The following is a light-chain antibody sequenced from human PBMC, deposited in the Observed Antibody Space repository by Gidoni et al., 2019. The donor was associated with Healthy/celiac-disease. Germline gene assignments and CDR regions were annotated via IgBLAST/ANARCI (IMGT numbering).Light chain of an antibody. CDR1: QSVSIY. J-gene: IGKJ3*01. Sequence: EIVLPQSPATLSLSTGERATLSCRASQSVSIYLDWYQQKPGQAPRLLIYDSSNSATGIPPRFSDSVSGTDFTLTISILEPEDFAVYYCQQRSNWPPLFTFGPGTKVDIK. V-gene: IGKV3-11*01. CDR2: DSS. CDR3: QQRSNWPPLFT.